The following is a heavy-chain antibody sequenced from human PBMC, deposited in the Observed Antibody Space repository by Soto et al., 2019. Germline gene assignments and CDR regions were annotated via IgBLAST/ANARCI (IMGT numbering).Heavy chain of an antibody. CDR2: IIPIFGTA. CDR1: GGTFSSYA. J-gene: IGHJ3*02. V-gene: IGHV1-69*01. CDR3: ARDQAGIVGATNAFDI. D-gene: IGHD1-26*01. Sequence: QVQLVQSGAEVKKPGSSVKVSCKASGGTFSSYAISWVRQAPGQGLEWMGGIIPIFGTANYAQKFQGRVTTTADESTSTAYMELSSLRSEDTAVYYCARDQAGIVGATNAFDIWGQGTMVTVSS.